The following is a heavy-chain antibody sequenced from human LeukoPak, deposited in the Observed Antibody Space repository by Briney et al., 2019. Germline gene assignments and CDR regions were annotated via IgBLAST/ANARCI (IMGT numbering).Heavy chain of an antibody. J-gene: IGHJ6*02. Sequence: SLRLSCAASGFTFDDYAMRWVRQAPGKGLEWVSGISWNSGSIGYADSVKGRFTISRDNAKNSLYLQMNSLRAEDTALYYCAKVTRSYDFWSGYHYYYGMDVWGQGTTVTVSS. CDR3: AKVTRSYDFWSGYHYYYGMDV. CDR1: GFTFDDYA. D-gene: IGHD3-3*01. V-gene: IGHV3-9*01. CDR2: ISWNSGSI.